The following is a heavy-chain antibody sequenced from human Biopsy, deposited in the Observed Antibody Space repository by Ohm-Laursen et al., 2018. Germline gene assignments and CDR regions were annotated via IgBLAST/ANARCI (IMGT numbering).Heavy chain of an antibody. D-gene: IGHD5-12*01. CDR3: ARLGSGDYFPTFFDF. CDR1: GDSISSYY. Sequence: GTLSLTCTVSGDSISSYYWSWIRQPAGKGLEWIGRIYSSGGTKYNPSLKSRVTMSVDTSKKQLSLKVRSVTAADTAVYYCARLGSGDYFPTFFDFWGQGALVTVSS. J-gene: IGHJ4*02. CDR2: IYSSGGT. V-gene: IGHV4-4*07.